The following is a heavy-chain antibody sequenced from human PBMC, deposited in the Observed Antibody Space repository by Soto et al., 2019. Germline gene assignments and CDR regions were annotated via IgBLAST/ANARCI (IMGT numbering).Heavy chain of an antibody. V-gene: IGHV1-69*13. CDR2: IIPIFGTA. CDR3: ARVLGSGSPSDN. CDR1: GGTFSSYA. D-gene: IGHD3-10*01. Sequence: EASVKVSCKASGGTFSSYAISWVRQAPGQGLEWMGGIIPIFGTANYAQKFQGRVTITADESTSTAYMELSSLRSEDTAVYYCARVLGSGSPSDNWGQGTLVTVSS. J-gene: IGHJ4*02.